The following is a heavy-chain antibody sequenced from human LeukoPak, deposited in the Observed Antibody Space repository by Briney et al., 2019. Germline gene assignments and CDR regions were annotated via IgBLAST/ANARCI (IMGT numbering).Heavy chain of an antibody. V-gene: IGHV4-4*02. CDR1: GGSISSSNW. CDR2: IYHSGST. D-gene: IGHD3-10*01. Sequence: SETLSLTCAVSGGSISSSNWWSWVRQPPGKGLEWIGEIYHSGSTNYNPSLKSRVTISVDKSKNQFSLKLSSVTAADTAVYYCARGLITMVRGVIIINWFDPWGQGTLVTVSS. J-gene: IGHJ5*02. CDR3: ARGLITMVRGVIIINWFDP.